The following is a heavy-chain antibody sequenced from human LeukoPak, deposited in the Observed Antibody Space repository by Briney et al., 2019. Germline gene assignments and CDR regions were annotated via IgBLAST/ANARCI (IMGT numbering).Heavy chain of an antibody. CDR3: ARWGATRRYYYGMDV. V-gene: IGHV1-18*01. J-gene: IGHJ6*02. CDR2: ISAYNGNT. D-gene: IGHD1-26*01. CDR1: GYTFTSYG. Sequence: APVKVSCKASGYTFTSYGISWVRQAPGQGLEWMGWISAYNGNTNYARKLQGRVTMTTDTSTSTAYMELRSLRSDDTAVYYCARWGATRRYYYGMDVWGQGTTVTVSS.